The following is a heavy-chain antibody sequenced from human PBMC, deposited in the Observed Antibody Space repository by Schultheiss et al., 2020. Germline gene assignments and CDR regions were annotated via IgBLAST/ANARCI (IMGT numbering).Heavy chain of an antibody. CDR3: ARASRDGYWFRAFDI. V-gene: IGHV4-59*01. CDR2: IYYSGST. Sequence: SETLSLTFTVSGGSISSYYWSWIRQPPGKGLEWIGYIYYSGSTNYNPSLKSRVTISVDTSKNQFSLKLSSVTAADTAVYYCARASRDGYWFRAFDIWGQGTMVNVSS. D-gene: IGHD5-24*01. J-gene: IGHJ3*02. CDR1: GGSISSYY.